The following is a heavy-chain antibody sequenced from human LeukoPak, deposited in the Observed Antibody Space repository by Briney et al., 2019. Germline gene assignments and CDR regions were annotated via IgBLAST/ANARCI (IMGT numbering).Heavy chain of an antibody. V-gene: IGHV3-23*01. Sequence: GGSLILSCAVSGITLSNDGMSWVRPAPGKGLEWVAGISDSGGSTNYADSVKGRFTISRDNPKNTLYLQMNSLRAEDTAVYFCAKRGVVIRVILVGFHKEAYYFDSWGQGALVTVSS. D-gene: IGHD3-22*01. CDR1: GITLSNDG. CDR3: AKRGVVIRVILVGFHKEAYYFDS. J-gene: IGHJ4*02. CDR2: ISDSGGST.